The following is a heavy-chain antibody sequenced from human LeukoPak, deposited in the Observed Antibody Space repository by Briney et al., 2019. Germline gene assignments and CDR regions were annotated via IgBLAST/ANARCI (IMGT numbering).Heavy chain of an antibody. D-gene: IGHD1-14*01. CDR1: GGSISSYY. Sequence: PSETLSLTCTVSGGSISSYYWSWIRQPAGKGLEWIGRIYTSGSTIYNPSLKSRVTMSVDTSKNQFSLKLSSVTAADTAVYYCARGRYESTRLSAYYYYCMDVWGKGTTVTVSS. CDR2: IYTSGST. V-gene: IGHV4-4*07. CDR3: ARGRYESTRLSAYYYYCMDV. J-gene: IGHJ6*03.